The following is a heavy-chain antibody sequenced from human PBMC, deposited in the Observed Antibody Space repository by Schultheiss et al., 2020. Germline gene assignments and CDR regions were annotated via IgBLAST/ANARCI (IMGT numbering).Heavy chain of an antibody. CDR3: ARLYCSSASCYQSYGLDV. CDR2: IIPIFGTA. V-gene: IGHV1-69*13. J-gene: IGHJ6*02. D-gene: IGHD2-2*01. CDR1: GGTFRSYA. Sequence: SVKVSCKASGGTFRSYAISWVRQAPGQGLEWMGGIIPIFGTANYAQKFQGRVTITADTSTVYMELSSLRSEDTAVYYCARLYCSSASCYQSYGLDVWGQGTTVTVSS.